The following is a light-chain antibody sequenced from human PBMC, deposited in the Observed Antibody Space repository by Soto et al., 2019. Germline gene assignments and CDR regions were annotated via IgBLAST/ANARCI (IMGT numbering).Light chain of an antibody. J-gene: IGKJ3*01. Sequence: DIQMTQSPSSLSASVGDGVTITCRASQTISSYLNWYQQRPGIAPRLLIYAASTLQSGVPSRFSGPGFATNFTRAIHSLQPEDFATYYCQQSYSPPYTFGPGTKVDIK. CDR2: AAS. CDR1: QTISSY. V-gene: IGKV1-39*01. CDR3: QQSYSPPYT.